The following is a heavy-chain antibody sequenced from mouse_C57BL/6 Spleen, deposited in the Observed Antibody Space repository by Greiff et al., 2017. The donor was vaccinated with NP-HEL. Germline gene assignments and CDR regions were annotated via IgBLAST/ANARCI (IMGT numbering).Heavy chain of an antibody. D-gene: IGHD1-1*01. CDR1: GFNIKDYY. CDR3: ASYYYGSSRDYFDY. J-gene: IGHJ2*01. Sequence: EVQLQQSGAELVKPGASVKLSCTASGFNIKDYYMHWVKQRTEQGLEWIGRIDPEDGDTKYAPKFQGKATITADTSSNTAYLQLSSLTSEDTAVYYCASYYYGSSRDYFDYWGQGTTLTDSS. CDR2: IDPEDGDT. V-gene: IGHV14-2*01.